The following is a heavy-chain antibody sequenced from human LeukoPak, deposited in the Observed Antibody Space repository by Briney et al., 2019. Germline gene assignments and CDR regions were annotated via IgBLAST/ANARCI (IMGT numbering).Heavy chain of an antibody. Sequence: SETLSLTCTVSGGSISSSSYYWGWIRQPPGKGLEWIGSIYYSGSTYYNPSLKSRVTISLDTSKNQFSLKLSSVTAADTAVYYCARIKGYSSSPRDYWGQGTLVTVSS. CDR3: ARIKGYSSSPRDY. V-gene: IGHV4-39*07. CDR1: GGSISSSSYY. D-gene: IGHD6-13*01. CDR2: IYYSGST. J-gene: IGHJ4*02.